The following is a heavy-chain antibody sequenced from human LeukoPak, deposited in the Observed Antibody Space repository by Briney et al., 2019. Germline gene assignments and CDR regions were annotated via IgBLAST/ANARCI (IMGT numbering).Heavy chain of an antibody. CDR3: AGLQGHSYYYMDV. J-gene: IGHJ6*03. Sequence: SETLSLTCAVYGGSFSSYYWSWIRQPPGRGLEWIGDIDHGGITNCNPSLKSRVTISVDTSKNQFSLTLRSVTAADTAVYYCAGLQGHSYYYMDVWGRGTSVTVSS. CDR2: IDHGGIT. V-gene: IGHV4-34*01. CDR1: GGSFSSYY.